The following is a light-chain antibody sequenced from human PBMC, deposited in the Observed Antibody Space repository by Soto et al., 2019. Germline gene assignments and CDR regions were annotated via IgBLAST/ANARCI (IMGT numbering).Light chain of an antibody. V-gene: IGKV1-8*01. Sequence: AIRMPQSPSSFSASTGDRVTITCRASQDISSHLAWYQVKPGKAPRLLIYTASYLESGDPSRFSGSGSGTEFTLTISSLQSEDFAVYYCQQYFSYPLTLGGGTKVEIK. J-gene: IGKJ4*01. CDR3: QQYFSYPLT. CDR2: TAS. CDR1: QDISSH.